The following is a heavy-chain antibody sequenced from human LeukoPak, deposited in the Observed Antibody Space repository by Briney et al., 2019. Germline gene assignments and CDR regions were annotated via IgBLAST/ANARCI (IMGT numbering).Heavy chain of an antibody. D-gene: IGHD3-22*01. V-gene: IGHV4-59*12. CDR2: IYYSGST. CDR1: GGSISSYY. CDR3: ARDRHYDTSGADS. J-gene: IGHJ4*02. Sequence: SETLSLTCTVSGGSISSYYWSWIRQPPGKGPEWIGYIYYSGSTNYNPSLKSRVTISVDTSKNQFSLKLSSVPAADTAVYYCARDRHYDTSGADSWGQGTLVTVSS.